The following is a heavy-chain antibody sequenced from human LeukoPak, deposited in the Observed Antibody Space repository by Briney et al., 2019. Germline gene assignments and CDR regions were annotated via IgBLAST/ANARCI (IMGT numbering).Heavy chain of an antibody. CDR2: ISSSGSTI. Sequence: PGGSLRLSCAASGFTFSDYYMSWIRQAPGKGLEWVSYISSSGSTIYYADSVKGRFTISRDNAKNSLYLQMNSLRAEDTAVYYCARAVEELRSHFDYWGQGTLVTVSS. J-gene: IGHJ4*02. D-gene: IGHD5-18*01. V-gene: IGHV3-11*01. CDR1: GFTFSDYY. CDR3: ARAVEELRSHFDY.